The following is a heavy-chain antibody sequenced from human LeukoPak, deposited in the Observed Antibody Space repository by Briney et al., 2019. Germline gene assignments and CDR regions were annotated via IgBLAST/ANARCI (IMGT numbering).Heavy chain of an antibody. J-gene: IGHJ4*02. CDR3: ATEPAAGSFDY. CDR1: GGTFSRYA. D-gene: IGHD6-13*01. V-gene: IGHV1-69*13. CDR2: FIPIFGTA. Sequence: SVKVSCKASGGTFSRYAISWVRQAPGQGLEWMGGFIPIFGTANYAQKFQSRVTITADESTSTAYMELSSLRSEDTAVYYCATEPAAGSFDYWGQGTLVTVSS.